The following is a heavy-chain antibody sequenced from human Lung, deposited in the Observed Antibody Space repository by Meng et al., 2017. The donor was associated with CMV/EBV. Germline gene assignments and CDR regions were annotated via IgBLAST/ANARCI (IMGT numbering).Heavy chain of an antibody. D-gene: IGHD6-19*01. CDR3: AHQAVAGTRGWFDP. V-gene: IGHV1-2*06. CDR2: INPNSGGT. Sequence: QRQLVQSGAEVKKPGASVKVSCKASGYTFTGYYMHWVRQAPGQGLEWMGRINPNSGGTNYAQKFQGRVTMTRDTSISTAYMELSRLRSDDTAVYYCAHQAVAGTRGWFDPWGQGTLVTVSS. CDR1: GYTFTGYY. J-gene: IGHJ5*02.